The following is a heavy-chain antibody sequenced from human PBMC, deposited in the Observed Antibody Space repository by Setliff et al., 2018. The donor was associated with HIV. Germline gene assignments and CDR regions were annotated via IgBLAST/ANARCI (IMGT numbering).Heavy chain of an antibody. CDR2: SYHTGSK. D-gene: IGHD3-10*01. CDR3: ARNHYYGSGKNRWSDP. CDR1: GYPIDSGFY. J-gene: IGHJ5*02. V-gene: IGHV4-38-2*01. Sequence: SLTCAVYGYPIDSGFYWGWIRQTPGKGLEWIASSYHTGSKYYNPSLKRRVTISVDTSKNQFSLKLTSVTAADTAVYYCARNHYYGSGKNRWSDPWGQGMLVTVSS.